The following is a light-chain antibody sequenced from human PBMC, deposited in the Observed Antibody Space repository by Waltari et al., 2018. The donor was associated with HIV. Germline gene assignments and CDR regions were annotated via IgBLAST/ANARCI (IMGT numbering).Light chain of an antibody. J-gene: IGLJ2*01. CDR2: GNT. Sequence: QSVLTQPPSVSGAPGPRVTIPSTGSSSNIGADHDVNWYQQFPGTAPKLLISGNTSRPSGVPDRCPASKSGTSAYLAITGLQPEEEADYFCQSYDSTLNAAVVFGGGTKLTVL. CDR1: SSNIGADHD. V-gene: IGLV1-40*01. CDR3: QSYDSTLNAAVV.